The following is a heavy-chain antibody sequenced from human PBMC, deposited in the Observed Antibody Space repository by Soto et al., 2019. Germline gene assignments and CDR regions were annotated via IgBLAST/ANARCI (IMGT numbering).Heavy chain of an antibody. CDR3: ARDCVVGDYCMDV. CDR1: GFPFSSYN. J-gene: IGHJ6*02. V-gene: IGHV3-33*01. Sequence: QVQLVESGGGVVKPGRSLRLSCAASGFPFSSYNIHWVRQAPGKGLEWVAVIWYDGSNKYFADSVKGRFTISRDNSKNTLYLQMNSLRAEDTAVYYCARDCVVGDYCMDVGGQGTTVTVSS. CDR2: IWYDGSNK. D-gene: IGHD2-15*01.